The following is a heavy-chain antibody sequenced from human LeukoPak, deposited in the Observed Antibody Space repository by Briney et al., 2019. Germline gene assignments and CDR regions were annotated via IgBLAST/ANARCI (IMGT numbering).Heavy chain of an antibody. V-gene: IGHV3-21*01. Sequence: PGGSLRLSCTASGFTFSIYTMNWVRQAPGKGLEWVSSIASSSSYIYYADSLKGRFTISRDNAKNSLYLQMNSLTAEDTAVYYRASGTRGYFFDYWGQGTLVIVSS. J-gene: IGHJ4*02. CDR3: ASGTRGYFFDY. D-gene: IGHD1-26*01. CDR1: GFTFSIYT. CDR2: IASSSSYI.